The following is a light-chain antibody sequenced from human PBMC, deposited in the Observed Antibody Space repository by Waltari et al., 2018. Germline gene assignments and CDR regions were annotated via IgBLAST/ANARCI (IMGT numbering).Light chain of an antibody. CDR3: QQTYRTPRT. Sequence: DIQMTQSPSSLPASVGDRVTISCRASQRISSYLNWYQQRPGKAPRLLIYGAVSLQSGVPSRFSGSGSGTDFTLTISSLQPEDFATYYCQQTYRTPRTFGQGTKVDI. V-gene: IGKV1-39*01. J-gene: IGKJ1*01. CDR1: QRISSY. CDR2: GAV.